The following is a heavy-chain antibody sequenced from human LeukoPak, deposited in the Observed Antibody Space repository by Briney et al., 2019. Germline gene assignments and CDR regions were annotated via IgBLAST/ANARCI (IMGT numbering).Heavy chain of an antibody. V-gene: IGHV1-69*04. CDR2: IIPILGIA. Sequence: APVKVSCKASGGTFSSYAISWVRQAPGQGLEWMGRIIPILGIANYAQKFQGRVTITADKSTSTAYMELSSLRSEDTAVYYCARVRAAYYYDSSGYYPNYYYYGMDVWGQGTTVTVSS. CDR3: ARVRAAYYYDSSGYYPNYYYYGMDV. J-gene: IGHJ6*02. D-gene: IGHD3-22*01. CDR1: GGTFSSYA.